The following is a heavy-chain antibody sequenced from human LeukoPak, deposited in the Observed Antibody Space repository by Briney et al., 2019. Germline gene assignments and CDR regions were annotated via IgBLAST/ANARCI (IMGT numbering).Heavy chain of an antibody. Sequence: GGSLRLSCAASGFTFSSYWMSWVRQAPGKGLEWVSAISGSGGSTYYADSVKGRFTISRDNSKSTLYLQMNSLRAEDTAVYYCAKAPAWIQLWSYFDYWGQGTLVTVSS. CDR2: ISGSGGST. D-gene: IGHD5-18*01. CDR3: AKAPAWIQLWSYFDY. J-gene: IGHJ4*02. CDR1: GFTFSSYW. V-gene: IGHV3-23*01.